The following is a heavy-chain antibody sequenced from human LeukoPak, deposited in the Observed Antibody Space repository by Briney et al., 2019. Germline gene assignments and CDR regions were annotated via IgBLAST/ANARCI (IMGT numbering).Heavy chain of an antibody. CDR1: GYSFTSYW. J-gene: IGHJ4*02. CDR3: ASTTFDSYGYGLDY. CDR2: IDPSDSYT. Sequence: HGESLKISCKGSGYSFTSYWISWVRQMPGKGLEWMGRIDPSDSYTNYSPSFQGHVTISADKSISTAYLQWSSLKASDTAMYYCASTTFDSYGYGLDYWGQGTLVTVSS. V-gene: IGHV5-10-1*01. D-gene: IGHD5-18*01.